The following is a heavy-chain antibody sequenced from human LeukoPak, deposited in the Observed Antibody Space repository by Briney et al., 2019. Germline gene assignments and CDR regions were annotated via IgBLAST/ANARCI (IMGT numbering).Heavy chain of an antibody. D-gene: IGHD3-16*01. J-gene: IGHJ6*02. Sequence: GGPLSFPGAASGFTFRSYWWTWAGQPPGKGLEWVASINHNGNVNYYVDSVKGRFTISRDNAKNSLYLQMSNLRAEDTAVYFCARGGGLDVWGQGATVTVSS. V-gene: IGHV3-7*03. CDR2: INHNGNVN. CDR3: ARGGGLDV. CDR1: GFTFRSYW.